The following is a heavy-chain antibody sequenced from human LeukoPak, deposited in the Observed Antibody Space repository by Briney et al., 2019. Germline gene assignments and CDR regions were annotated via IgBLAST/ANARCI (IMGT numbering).Heavy chain of an antibody. CDR3: AREGAAAEDVNWFDP. J-gene: IGHJ5*02. Sequence: ASVKVSCKASGYTFTAYYMHWVRQAPGQGLEWMGWINPNSGGTHYVEKFQDRVTMTRDTSISTAYMELSSLRSDDTAIYYCAREGAAAEDVNWFDPWGQGTLVTVSS. CDR2: INPNSGGT. CDR1: GYTFTAYY. D-gene: IGHD6-25*01. V-gene: IGHV1-2*02.